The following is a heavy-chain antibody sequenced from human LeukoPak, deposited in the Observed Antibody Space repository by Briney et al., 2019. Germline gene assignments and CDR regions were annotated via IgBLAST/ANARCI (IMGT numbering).Heavy chain of an antibody. Sequence: TSETLSLTCTVSGGSISSSSYYWGWIRQPPGKGLEWIGRIYTSGSTNYNPSLKSRVTMSIDTSKNQFSLKLSSVTAADTAVYYCARGEEWFDPWGQGTLVTVSS. V-gene: IGHV4-61*05. D-gene: IGHD3-10*01. CDR2: IYTSGST. J-gene: IGHJ5*02. CDR1: GGSISSSSYY. CDR3: ARGEEWFDP.